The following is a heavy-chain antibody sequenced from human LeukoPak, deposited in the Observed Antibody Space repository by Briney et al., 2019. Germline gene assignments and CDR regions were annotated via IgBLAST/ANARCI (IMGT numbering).Heavy chain of an antibody. J-gene: IGHJ4*02. CDR1: GGSISSYY. D-gene: IGHD3-10*01. Sequence: SETLSLTCTVSGGSISSYYWSWIRQPPGKGLEWIGYIYYSGSTNYNPSLKSRVTISVDTSKNQFSLKLSSVTAADTAVYYCARDHHYGSGRPGDYWGQGTLVTVSS. CDR2: IYYSGST. V-gene: IGHV4-59*12. CDR3: ARDHHYGSGRPGDY.